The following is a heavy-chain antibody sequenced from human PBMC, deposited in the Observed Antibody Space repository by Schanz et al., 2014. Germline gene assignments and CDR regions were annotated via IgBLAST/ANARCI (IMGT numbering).Heavy chain of an antibody. D-gene: IGHD2-15*01. CDR1: GFTFSTYA. V-gene: IGHV3-23*04. Sequence: EVQLVESGGGLVQPGGSLRLSCATSGFTFSTYAMSWVRQAPGKGLEWVSAISGRGGRTYYADSVKGRFTISRDNSKNTLYLQMNSLESEDTGVYYCATGGISNVRYWFNGLDVWGQGTTVIVS. CDR3: ATGGISNVRYWFNGLDV. CDR2: ISGRGGRT. J-gene: IGHJ6*02.